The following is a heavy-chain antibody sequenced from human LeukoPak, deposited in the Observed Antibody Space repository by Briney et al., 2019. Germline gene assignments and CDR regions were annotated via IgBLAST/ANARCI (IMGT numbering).Heavy chain of an antibody. CDR3: ARGQGERELN. Sequence: ASVKVSCKASGYTFTHYYMHWVRQAPGQGLEWMGRINPTSGGTTYAQKFQDRVTMTRDMSITTAYMELNRLRSDDTAVYYCARGQGERELNWGQGTLVTVSS. J-gene: IGHJ4*02. V-gene: IGHV1-2*06. CDR2: INPTSGGT. D-gene: IGHD1-26*01. CDR1: GYTFTHYY.